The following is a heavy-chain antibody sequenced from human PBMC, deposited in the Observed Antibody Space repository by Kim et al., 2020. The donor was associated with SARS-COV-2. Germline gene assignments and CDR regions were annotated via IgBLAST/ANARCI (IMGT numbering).Heavy chain of an antibody. CDR2: IYYTGST. Sequence: SETLSLTCTVSGGSITDYYWSWIRQFPGKGLEWIAYIYYTGSTNYYPSRRNRLSTSVATSKNQFSLELTSVTAADSAVYFCAGAGVGTYSSFYYYDMDVGGHGTTVIVSS. D-gene: IGHD2-15*01. CDR3: AGAGVGTYSSFYYYDMDV. V-gene: IGHV4-59*12. J-gene: IGHJ6*02. CDR1: GGSITDYY.